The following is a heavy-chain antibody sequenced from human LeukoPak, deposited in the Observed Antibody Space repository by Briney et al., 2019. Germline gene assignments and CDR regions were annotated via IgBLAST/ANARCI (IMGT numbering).Heavy chain of an antibody. V-gene: IGHV3-48*03. J-gene: IGHJ5*02. CDR3: ASSVGWFDP. CDR1: GFTFSSYE. Sequence: GSLRLSCAASGFTFSSYEMNWVRQAPGKGLEWVSYISSSGSTIYYADSVKGRFTISRDNAKNSLYLQMNSLRAEDTAVYYCASSVGWFDPWGQGTLVTVSS. CDR2: ISSSGSTI.